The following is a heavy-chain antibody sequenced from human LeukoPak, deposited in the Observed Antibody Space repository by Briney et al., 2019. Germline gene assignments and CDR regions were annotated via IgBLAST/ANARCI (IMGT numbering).Heavy chain of an antibody. V-gene: IGHV3-7*01. Sequence: PGGSLRLSCAASGFTFSSYWMSWVRQAPGKGLEWVANIKQDGSEKYYVDSVKGRFTISRDNAKNSLYLQMNSLRAEDTAVYYCARITGDENYYYYYMDVWGKGTTVTVSS. D-gene: IGHD7-27*01. CDR1: GFTFSSYW. CDR2: IKQDGSEK. CDR3: ARITGDENYYYYYMDV. J-gene: IGHJ6*03.